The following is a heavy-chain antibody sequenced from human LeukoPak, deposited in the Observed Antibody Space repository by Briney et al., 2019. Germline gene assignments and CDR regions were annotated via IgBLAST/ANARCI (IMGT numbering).Heavy chain of an antibody. Sequence: SETLSLTCTVSGGSISSHYWSWIRQPPGKGLEWVGYIYYSGTTNYNPSLKSRVTISVDTSKNQFSLKLSSVTAADTAVYYCARDGEVTTYYYYYGMDVWGQGTTVTVSS. CDR3: ARDGEVTTYYYYYGMDV. J-gene: IGHJ6*02. V-gene: IGHV4-59*08. CDR1: GGSISSHY. CDR2: IYYSGTT. D-gene: IGHD4-17*01.